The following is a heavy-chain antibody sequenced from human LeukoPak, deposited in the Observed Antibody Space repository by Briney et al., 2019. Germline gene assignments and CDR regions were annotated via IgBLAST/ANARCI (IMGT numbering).Heavy chain of an antibody. CDR2: INHSGST. J-gene: IGHJ4*02. Sequence: ASGTLSLTCAVYGGSFSGYYWSWIRQPPGKGLEWIGEINHSGSTNYNPSLKSRVTISVDTSKNQFSLKLSSVTAADTAVYYCARRSTVPAANFDYWGQGTLVTVSS. D-gene: IGHD2-2*01. CDR3: ARRSTVPAANFDY. CDR1: GGSFSGYY. V-gene: IGHV4-34*01.